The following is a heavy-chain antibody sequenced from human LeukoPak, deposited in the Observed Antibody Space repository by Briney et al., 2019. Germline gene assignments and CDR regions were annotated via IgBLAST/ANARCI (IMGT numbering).Heavy chain of an antibody. D-gene: IGHD5-24*01. V-gene: IGHV1-24*01. CDR3: ARDNSVRDEAWWFNP. CDR2: FDPEDGET. Sequence: ASVKVPCKVSGYTLTELSMHWVRQAPGKGLEWMGGFDPEDGETIYAQKLQGRVTLTRDMSTSTDYLELSSLRSEDTAVYYCARDNSVRDEAWWFNPWGQGTLVTVSS. J-gene: IGHJ5*02. CDR1: GYTLTELS.